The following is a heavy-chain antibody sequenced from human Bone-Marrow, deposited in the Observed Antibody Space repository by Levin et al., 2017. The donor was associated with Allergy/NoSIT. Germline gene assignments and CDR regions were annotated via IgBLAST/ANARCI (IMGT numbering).Heavy chain of an antibody. CDR2: VSHTGSS. D-gene: IGHD2-2*02. V-gene: IGHV4-34*01. J-gene: IGHJ4*02. CDR3: AKFSPRSPQLLYGVWDY. CDR1: GGSLSPYW. Sequence: SQTLSLTCVVHGGSLSPYWWSWVRHHPEKGLEWIGEVSHTGSSNNNPSLESRVTISMDKSKNHFSLRLNSVTAADTAVYFCAKFSPRSPQLLYGVWDYWGQGILVIVSS.